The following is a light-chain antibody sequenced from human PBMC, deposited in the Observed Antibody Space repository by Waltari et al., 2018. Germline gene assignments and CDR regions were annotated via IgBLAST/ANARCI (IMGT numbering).Light chain of an antibody. CDR1: QSINTW. CDR3: QQYDSYLFT. V-gene: IGKV1-5*03. J-gene: IGKJ3*01. CDR2: KAS. Sequence: DIRMTQFPSTLSASVGDRVTITCRASQSINTWLAWYQQRPGKAPKVLIYKASTLESGAPSRFSGSGSGTEFTRTISSLRPDDFATYYCQQYDSYLFTFGPGTTVDVK.